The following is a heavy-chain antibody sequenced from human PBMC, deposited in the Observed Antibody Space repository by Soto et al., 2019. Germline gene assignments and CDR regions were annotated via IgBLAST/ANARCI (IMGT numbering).Heavy chain of an antibody. CDR1: GFTFSSYA. Sequence: SLRLSCAASGFTFSSYAMHWVRQAPGKGLEWVAVVYYDGSNKYYGDSVKGRFTISRDNSKNTLYLQMDSLRAEDTAVYYCARAYCSNAICYYYFDYWGQGILVTVSS. J-gene: IGHJ4*02. CDR2: VYYDGSNK. D-gene: IGHD2-8*01. CDR3: ARAYCSNAICYYYFDY. V-gene: IGHV3-33*01.